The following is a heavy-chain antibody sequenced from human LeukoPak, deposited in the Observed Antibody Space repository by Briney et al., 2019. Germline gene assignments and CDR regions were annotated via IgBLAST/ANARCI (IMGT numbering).Heavy chain of an antibody. V-gene: IGHV3-23*01. CDR3: AKDVYDFWSGYYPYYFDY. D-gene: IGHD3-3*01. J-gene: IGHJ4*02. CDR1: GFTFSSYA. CDR2: ISGSGGST. Sequence: GGSLRLSCAASGFTFSSYAMGWVRQAPGKGLEWVSAISGSGGSTYYADSVKGRFTISRDNSKNTLYLQMNSLRAEDTAVYYCAKDVYDFWSGYYPYYFDYWGQGTLVTVSS.